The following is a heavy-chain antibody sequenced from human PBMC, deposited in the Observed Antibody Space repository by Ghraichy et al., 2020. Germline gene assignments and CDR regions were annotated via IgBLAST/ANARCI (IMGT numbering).Heavy chain of an antibody. CDR1: GFTFSRNA. CDR2: FSGSGATT. Sequence: GESLNISCGGSGFTFSRNAMSWVRQAPGKGLEWVSGFSGSGATTYYADSVVGRFTISRDNSKNMLYLQMNSLRAEDTAVYYCAKASVLGFCSDGNCYGVRFDYWGQGALVTVSS. D-gene: IGHD2-15*01. V-gene: IGHV3-23*01. CDR3: AKASVLGFCSDGNCYGVRFDY. J-gene: IGHJ4*02.